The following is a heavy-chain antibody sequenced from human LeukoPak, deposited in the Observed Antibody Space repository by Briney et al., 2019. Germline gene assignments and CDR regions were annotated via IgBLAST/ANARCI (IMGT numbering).Heavy chain of an antibody. CDR1: GFTFSNFG. V-gene: IGHV3-30*02. D-gene: IGHD2-2*01. Sequence: PGGSLRLSCAASGFTFSNFGIHWVRQAPGKGLEWVAFIRYDGTNTYYADSVKGQFTISRDDSKNTLYLQMNSLRPEDTAVYYCARDLCSTTSCLDYWGQGTLVTVSS. CDR2: IRYDGTNT. J-gene: IGHJ4*02. CDR3: ARDLCSTTSCLDY.